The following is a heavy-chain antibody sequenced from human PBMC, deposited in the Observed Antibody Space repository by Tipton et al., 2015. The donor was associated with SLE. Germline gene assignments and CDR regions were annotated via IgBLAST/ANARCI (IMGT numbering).Heavy chain of an antibody. D-gene: IGHD1-26*01. J-gene: IGHJ3*02. CDR3: ARVSGIYWSAFDM. CDR2: IYYSGST. CDR1: GFTISSYW. V-gene: IGHV4-28*03. Sequence: LRLSCAASGFTISSYWMSWIRQHPGKGLEWIGYIYYSGSTYYNPSLKSRVTVSVDRSKNQFSLKLSSVTAADTAVYYCARVSGIYWSAFDMWGQGTSVTVSS.